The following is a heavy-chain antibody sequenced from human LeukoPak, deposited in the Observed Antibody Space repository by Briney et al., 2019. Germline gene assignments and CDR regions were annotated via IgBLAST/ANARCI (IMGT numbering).Heavy chain of an antibody. CDR1: GGSISSYY. Sequence: PSETLSLTCTVSGGSISSYYWSWIRQPPGKGLEWIGYIYYSGSTNYNPSLKSRVTISVDTSKNQFSLKLSSVTAADTAVYYCARVAGSSWYFSFDYWGQGTLVTVSS. J-gene: IGHJ4*02. CDR3: ARVAGSSWYFSFDY. D-gene: IGHD6-13*01. CDR2: IYYSGST. V-gene: IGHV4-59*01.